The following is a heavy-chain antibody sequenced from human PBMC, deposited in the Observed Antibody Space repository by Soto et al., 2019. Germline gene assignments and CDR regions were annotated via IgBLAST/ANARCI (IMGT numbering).Heavy chain of an antibody. Sequence: GGSMRLSCAACGLTFSSYAMHWVRKDKGKGLEWVSAIGTAGDTYYPGSVKGRFTISRENAKNSLYLQMNSLRAGDTAVYYCARDLYDIFTGYSYGMDVWGQGTTVTVSS. CDR2: IGTAGDT. V-gene: IGHV3-13*04. CDR1: GLTFSSYA. J-gene: IGHJ6*02. D-gene: IGHD3-9*01. CDR3: ARDLYDIFTGYSYGMDV.